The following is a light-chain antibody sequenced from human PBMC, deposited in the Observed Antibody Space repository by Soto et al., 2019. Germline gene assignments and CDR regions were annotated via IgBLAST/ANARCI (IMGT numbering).Light chain of an antibody. V-gene: IGLV3-21*04. J-gene: IGLJ2*01. CDR3: QVWDTTSDHPV. CDR2: YDS. Sequence: SSELTQPPSVSVAPGKTARITCGGDNIGRKSVHWYQQKPGQAPVLVIYYDSDRPSGIPERFSGSNSGNTATLTISRVEAGDEADYYCQVWDTTSDHPVFGGGTKLTVL. CDR1: NIGRKS.